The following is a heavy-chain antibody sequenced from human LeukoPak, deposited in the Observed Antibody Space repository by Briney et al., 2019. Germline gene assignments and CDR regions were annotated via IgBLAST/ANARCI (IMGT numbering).Heavy chain of an antibody. V-gene: IGHV4-61*02. Sequence: SQTLSLTCTVSGGSISSGSYYWSWIRQPAGKGLEWIGRIYISGSTNYNPPLKSRVTISVDTSKNQFSLKLSSVTAADTAVYYCARDSGHYDFWSGYYTGPFDYWGQGTLVTVSS. CDR2: IYISGST. D-gene: IGHD3-3*01. CDR3: ARDSGHYDFWSGYYTGPFDY. J-gene: IGHJ4*02. CDR1: GGSISSGSYY.